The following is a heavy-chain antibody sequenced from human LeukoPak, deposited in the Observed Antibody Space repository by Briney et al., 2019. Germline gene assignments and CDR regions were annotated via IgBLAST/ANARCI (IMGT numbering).Heavy chain of an antibody. V-gene: IGHV3-20*04. CDR1: GFMFDDYG. CDR3: ARDQPGGSGGNWFDP. D-gene: IGHD3-10*01. J-gene: IGHJ5*02. Sequence: GGSLRLSCAASGFMFDDYGMSWVRHAPGKGLEWVSGINWNGGRTGYADSVKGRFTISRDNAKNSLYLQMNSLRAEDTAVYYCARDQPGGSGGNWFDPWGQGTLVTVSS. CDR2: INWNGGRT.